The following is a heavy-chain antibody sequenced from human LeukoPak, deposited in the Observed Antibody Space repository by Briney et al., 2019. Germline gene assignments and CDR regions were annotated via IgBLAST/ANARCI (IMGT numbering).Heavy chain of an antibody. CDR1: GGSISSGGYY. D-gene: IGHD6-13*01. Sequence: PSETLSLTCTVSGGSISSGGYYWSWIRQHPGKGLEWIGYIYYSGSTYYNPSLKSRVTISVDTSKNQFSLKLSSVTAADTAVYYCARGDIAAAGLDYWGQGTLVTVSS. CDR2: IYYSGST. J-gene: IGHJ4*02. V-gene: IGHV4-61*08. CDR3: ARGDIAAAGLDY.